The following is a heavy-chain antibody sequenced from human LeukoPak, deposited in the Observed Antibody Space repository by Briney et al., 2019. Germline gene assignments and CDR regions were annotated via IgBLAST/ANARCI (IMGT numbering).Heavy chain of an antibody. CDR2: ISGSGGST. J-gene: IGHJ4*02. Sequence: GGSLRLSCAASGFTFSSHAMSWVRQAPGKGLEWVLGISGSGGSTYYADSVKGRFTISRDNSKNTLYLQMNSLRAEDTAVYYCAKAGGYSYGFSDYWGQGTLVTVSS. CDR3: AKAGGYSYGFSDY. V-gene: IGHV3-23*01. CDR1: GFTFSSHA. D-gene: IGHD5-18*01.